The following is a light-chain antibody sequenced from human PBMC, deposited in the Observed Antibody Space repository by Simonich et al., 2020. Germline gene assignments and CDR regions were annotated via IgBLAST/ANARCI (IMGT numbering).Light chain of an antibody. J-gene: IGKJ2*01. V-gene: IGKV4-1*01. CDR1: QSVLYSSKNKNY. CDR3: QQYYSTPYT. Sequence: DIVMTQSPDSLAVSLGERATINYKSSQSVLYSSKNKNYLAWYQQKPGQPPKLIIYWASTRESGVPDRFSGSGSGTDFTLTISSLQAEDVAVYYCQQYYSTPYTFGQGTKLEIK. CDR2: WAS.